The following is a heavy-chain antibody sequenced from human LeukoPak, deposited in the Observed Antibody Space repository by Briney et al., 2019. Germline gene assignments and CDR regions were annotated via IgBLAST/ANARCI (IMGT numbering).Heavy chain of an antibody. CDR2: IYYSGST. CDR3: ARMGYYYYGMDV. J-gene: IGHJ6*02. CDR1: GGSISSYY. D-gene: IGHD3-16*01. V-gene: IGHV4-59*01. Sequence: SETLSLTCTVSGGSISSYYWNWIRQPPGKGLEWIGYIYYSGSTNYNPSLKSRVTMSVDTSKNQFSLKLSPVTAADTAVYYCARMGYYYYGMDVWGQGTTVTVSS.